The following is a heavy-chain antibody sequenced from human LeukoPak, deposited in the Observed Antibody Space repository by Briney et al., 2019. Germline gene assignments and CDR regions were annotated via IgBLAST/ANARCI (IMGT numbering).Heavy chain of an antibody. CDR1: GGSISSYY. CDR2: MSYSGST. J-gene: IGHJ4*02. D-gene: IGHD6-6*01. CDR3: ARGGPSSLDY. Sequence: PSETLSLTCTVSGGSISSYYWSWIRQPPGKGLEWVAYMSYSGSTNYNPSLKSRVAISVDTSKNQFSLNLPSVTAADTAVYYCARGGPSSLDYGGQGTLVTVSS. V-gene: IGHV4-59*01.